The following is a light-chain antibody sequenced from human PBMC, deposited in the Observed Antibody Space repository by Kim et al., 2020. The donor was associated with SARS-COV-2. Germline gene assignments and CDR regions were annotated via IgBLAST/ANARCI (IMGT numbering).Light chain of an antibody. CDR1: SLRTYY. J-gene: IGLJ1*01. CDR3: NSRDTSGNHLYV. CDR2: GKN. V-gene: IGLV3-19*01. Sequence: LGQTVRITCQGDSLRTYYASWYQQKPGQAPVLVIYGKNNRPSGIPDRFSGFTSGNTASLSITGAQAEDEADYYCNSRDTSGNHLYVFGTGTKVTVL.